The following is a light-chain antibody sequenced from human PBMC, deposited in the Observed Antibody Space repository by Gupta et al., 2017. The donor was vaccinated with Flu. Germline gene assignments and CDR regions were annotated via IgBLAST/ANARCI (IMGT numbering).Light chain of an antibody. CDR3: NARDSTDNHQAV. V-gene: IGLV3-19*01. J-gene: IGLJ2*01. CDR2: AKN. Sequence: SSELTQDPAVSVALGQTVRITCQGDSPRNSYASWYQQKPGQAPVLVIYAKNIRPSGIPDRFSGSSSGNTASLTITGAQAEEEADYYCNARDSTDNHQAVFGGGTKLTVL. CDR1: SPRNSY.